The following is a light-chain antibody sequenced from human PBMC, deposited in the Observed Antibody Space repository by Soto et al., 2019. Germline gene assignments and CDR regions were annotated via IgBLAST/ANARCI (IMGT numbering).Light chain of an antibody. CDR2: DAS. CDR1: QSLNRW. CDR3: QQYETFSGT. Sequence: DIKMSQSPSSLSASVGDRVTITCRASQSLNRWLAWYQRKPGEAPKLLIYDASALPRGVPSRFSGSGSGTKFTLTIASLQPDDFATYYCQQYETFSGTFGPGTKVDIK. J-gene: IGKJ1*01. V-gene: IGKV1-5*01.